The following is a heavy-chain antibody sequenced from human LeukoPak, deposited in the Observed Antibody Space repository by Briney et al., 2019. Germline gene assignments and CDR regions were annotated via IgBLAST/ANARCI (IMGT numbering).Heavy chain of an antibody. CDR2: INHSGST. Sequence: SETLSLTCAVYDGSFSGYYWSWIRQPPGKGLEWIGEINHSGSTNYNPSLKSRVTISVDTSKNQFSLKLSSATAADTAVYYCARDGATDMATRGAFDVWGQGTMVTVSS. CDR3: ARDGATDMATRGAFDV. D-gene: IGHD5-18*01. CDR1: DGSFSGYY. V-gene: IGHV4-34*01. J-gene: IGHJ3*01.